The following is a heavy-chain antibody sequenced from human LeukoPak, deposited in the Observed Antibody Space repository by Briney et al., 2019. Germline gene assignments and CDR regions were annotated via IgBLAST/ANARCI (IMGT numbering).Heavy chain of an antibody. J-gene: IGHJ3*02. Sequence: PGGSLRLSCAASGFTFSSYSMNWVRQAPGKGLEWVSVIYSGGSTYYADSVKGRFTISRDNAKNSLYLQMNSLRAEDTAVYYCARGFKSRTTPKSLWVGELFSTGDVFDIWGQGTMVTVSS. CDR1: GFTFSSYS. CDR2: IYSGGST. CDR3: ARGFKSRTTPKSLWVGELFSTGDVFDI. D-gene: IGHD3-10*01. V-gene: IGHV3-66*01.